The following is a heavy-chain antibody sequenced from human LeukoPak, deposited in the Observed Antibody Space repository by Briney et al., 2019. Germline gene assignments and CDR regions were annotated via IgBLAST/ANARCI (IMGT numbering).Heavy chain of an antibody. Sequence: GGSLRLSCAASGFTFSSYAMSWVRQAPGKGLEWVSAISGSGGSTYYADSVKGRFTISRDNAKNSLYLQMNSLRAEDTAVYYCARDWYCSGGSCYLIDYWGQGTLVTVSS. CDR1: GFTFSSYA. J-gene: IGHJ4*02. CDR3: ARDWYCSGGSCYLIDY. V-gene: IGHV3-23*01. CDR2: ISGSGGST. D-gene: IGHD2-15*01.